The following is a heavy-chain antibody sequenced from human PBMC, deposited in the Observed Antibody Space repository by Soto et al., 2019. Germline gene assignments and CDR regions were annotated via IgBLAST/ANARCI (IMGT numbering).Heavy chain of an antibody. D-gene: IGHD3-16*02. CDR1: GFTFSTYA. Sequence: GGSLRISCEASGFTFSTYAMSWVGQSPGKGLEWVSGISGSGDRTHYADSVKGRFSISRDNSQNTLHLQMNSLRAEDTAVYYCAKASTYEYVWGSFRYYFDHWGQGALVTVSS. CDR2: ISGSGDRT. CDR3: AKASTYEYVWGSFRYYFDH. V-gene: IGHV3-23*01. J-gene: IGHJ4*02.